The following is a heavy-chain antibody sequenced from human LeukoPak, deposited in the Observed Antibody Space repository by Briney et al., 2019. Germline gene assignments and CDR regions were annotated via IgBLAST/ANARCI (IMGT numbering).Heavy chain of an antibody. Sequence: GASVKVSCKASGGTFSSDAISWVRQAPGQGLEWMGRIIPILGIANYAQKFQGRVTITADKSTSTAYMELSSLRSEDTAVYYCAREITGSYYYYGMDVWGQGTTVTVSS. CDR3: AREITGSYYYYGMDV. D-gene: IGHD1-20*01. V-gene: IGHV1-69*04. CDR2: IIPILGIA. J-gene: IGHJ6*02. CDR1: GGTFSSDA.